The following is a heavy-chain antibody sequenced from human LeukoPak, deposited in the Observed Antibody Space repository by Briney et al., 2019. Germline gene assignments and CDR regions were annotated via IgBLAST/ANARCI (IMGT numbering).Heavy chain of an antibody. CDR2: ISAHSGNT. Sequence: GASVKVSCKTSGYTFSTYGITWVRQAPGQGFQWMGWISAHSGNTKYAENFQGRISLTTDISATTAYMELRSLTSDDTAVYYCARDLSSGGWTLEFDYWGQGSLVTVAS. V-gene: IGHV1-18*01. D-gene: IGHD1-1*01. J-gene: IGHJ4*02. CDR3: ARDLSSGGWTLEFDY. CDR1: GYTFSTYG.